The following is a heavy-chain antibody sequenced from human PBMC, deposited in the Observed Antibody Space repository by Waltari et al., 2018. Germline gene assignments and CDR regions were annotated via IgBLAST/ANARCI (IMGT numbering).Heavy chain of an antibody. CDR1: GYTFTGYY. CDR2: INPNSGGT. CDR3: ARALGGSYYDY. Sequence: QVKLVQSGAEVKKPGASVKVSCKASGYTFTGYYLHWVRQAPGQGPEGRGWINPNSGGTNYAQKFQGRVTMTRDTAISTAYMELSRLRSDDTAVYCCARALGGSYYDYWGQGTLVTVSS. V-gene: IGHV1-2*02. D-gene: IGHD1-26*01. J-gene: IGHJ4*02.